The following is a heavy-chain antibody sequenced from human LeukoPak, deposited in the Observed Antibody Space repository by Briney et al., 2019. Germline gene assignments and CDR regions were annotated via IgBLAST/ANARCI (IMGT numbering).Heavy chain of an antibody. CDR2: INHSGST. CDR1: GGSFSGYY. V-gene: IGHV4-34*01. Sequence: PSETLSLTCAVYGGSFSGYYWSWIRQPPGKGLEWIGEINHSGSTNYNPSLKSRVTISVDTSKNQFSLKLSPVTAADTAVYYCASLNTSGYAFDIWGQGTMVTVSS. CDR3: ASLNTSGYAFDI. J-gene: IGHJ3*02. D-gene: IGHD3-3*01.